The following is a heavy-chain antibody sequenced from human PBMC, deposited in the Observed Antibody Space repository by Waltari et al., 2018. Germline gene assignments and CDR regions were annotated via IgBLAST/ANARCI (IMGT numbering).Heavy chain of an antibody. CDR2: IYHSGTT. V-gene: IGHV4-39*01. CDR1: GGSISTIGYY. CDR3: ARHGGYFSNVDY. Sequence: QLQLQESGPGLVKPSETLSLTCTVSGGSISTIGYYWAWVRQPPGKGLEWIGTIYHSGTTDDNPARESRVTISVDTSRNQVALKLRSVTAADTAVYYCARHGGYFSNVDYWGQGTLVTVSS. D-gene: IGHD2-21*01. J-gene: IGHJ4*02.